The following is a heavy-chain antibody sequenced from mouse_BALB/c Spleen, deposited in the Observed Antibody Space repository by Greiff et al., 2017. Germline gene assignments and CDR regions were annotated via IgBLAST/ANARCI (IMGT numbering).Heavy chain of an antibody. CDR1: GFTFSSFG. CDR3: ARSPSSTDRARGYAMDY. CDR2: ISSGSSTI. Sequence: EVQVVESGGGLVQPGGSRKLSCAASGFTFSSFGMHWVRQAPEKGLEWVAYISSGSSTIYYADTVKGRFTISRDNPKNTLFLQMTSLRSEDTAMYYCARSPSSTDRARGYAMDYWGQGTSVTVSS. V-gene: IGHV5-17*02. D-gene: IGHD3-3*01. J-gene: IGHJ4*01.